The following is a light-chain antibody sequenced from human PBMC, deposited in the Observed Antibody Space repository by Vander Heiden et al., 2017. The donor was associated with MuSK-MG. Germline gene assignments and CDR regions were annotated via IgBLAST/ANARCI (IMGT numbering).Light chain of an antibody. CDR2: WAS. J-gene: IGKJ2*01. Sequence: DIVLTQSPDSLAVSLGERATIYCRSNQSLLYTSNNKNYLAWYQQKPGQAPKLLIYWASTRESGVPDRLSGSGYGTDFALTISSRQEEDVAVYYCQQHDSSLMYTFGQGTKMEIK. CDR3: QQHDSSLMYT. V-gene: IGKV4-1*01. CDR1: QSLLYTSNNKNY.